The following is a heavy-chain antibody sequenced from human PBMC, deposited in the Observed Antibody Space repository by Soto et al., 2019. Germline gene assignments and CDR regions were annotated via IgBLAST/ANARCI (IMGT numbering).Heavy chain of an antibody. D-gene: IGHD6-6*01. CDR1: GFSLSNARMG. V-gene: IGHV2-26*01. CDR2: IFSNDEK. J-gene: IGHJ5*02. Sequence: QDTLKESGPVLVKPTETLTLTFTVSGFSLSNARMGVSWIRQPPGKALEWLAHIFSNDEKSYSTSLKSRLTISRDTSKRQMVLTMPNMAPVDTATYYCARIPTRLWYSSSCDHWGEGTLFTVSS. CDR3: ARIPTRLWYSSSCDH.